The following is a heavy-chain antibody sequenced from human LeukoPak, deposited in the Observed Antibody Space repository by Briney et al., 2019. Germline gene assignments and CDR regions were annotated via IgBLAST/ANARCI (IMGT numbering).Heavy chain of an antibody. CDR3: VKDGGLLPYYFTY. D-gene: IGHD3-10*01. Sequence: KTGGSLRLSCAASGFIFPNAWMHWVRQAPGKGLEWVGRIKNKNSGRTTNYIAPVKGRFTISRDDSRNTLYLEMDSLKTDDTAIYYCVKDGGLLPYYFTYWGQGTLVTVSS. CDR1: GFIFPNAW. J-gene: IGHJ1*01. CDR2: IKNKNSGRTT. V-gene: IGHV3-15*01.